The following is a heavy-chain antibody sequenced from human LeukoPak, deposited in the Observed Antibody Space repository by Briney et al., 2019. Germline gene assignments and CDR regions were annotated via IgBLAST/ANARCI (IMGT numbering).Heavy chain of an antibody. J-gene: IGHJ4*02. V-gene: IGHV4-61*02. D-gene: IGHD6-19*01. CDR3: ARARGGGWYDY. CDR1: GGSISSGSYY. CDR2: IYTSGST. Sequence: SETLSLTCTVSGGSISSGSYYWSWIRQPAGKGLEWIGRIYTSGSTNYNPSLKSRVTISVDTSKNQFSLKLSSVTAADTAVYYCARARGGGWYDYWGQGTLVTVSS.